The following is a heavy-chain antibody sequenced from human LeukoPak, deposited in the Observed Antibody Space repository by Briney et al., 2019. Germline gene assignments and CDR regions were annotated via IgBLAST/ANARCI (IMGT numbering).Heavy chain of an antibody. Sequence: PGGSLRLSCAASGFTFSSYGMHWVRQAPGKGLEWVAVISYDGSNKYYADSVKGRFTISRDNSKNTLYLQMNSLRAEDTATYYCAKFTLGFLTGYPEPFDPWGQGTVVTVSS. CDR1: GFTFSSYG. J-gene: IGHJ5*02. D-gene: IGHD3-9*01. CDR3: AKFTLGFLTGYPEPFDP. CDR2: ISYDGSNK. V-gene: IGHV3-30*18.